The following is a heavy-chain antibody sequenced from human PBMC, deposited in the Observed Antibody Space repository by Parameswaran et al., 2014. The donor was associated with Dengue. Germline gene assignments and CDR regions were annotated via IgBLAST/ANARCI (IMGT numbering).Heavy chain of an antibody. J-gene: IGHJ4*02. Sequence: PGKGLEWIGSIYSTGSTNYNPTLKSRLTISVDTSKSQFSLKLRSVTAADTAVYYCAKGREPAVWGQGTPGHRLL. CDR2: IYSTGST. CDR3: AKGREPAV. V-gene: IGHV4-59*13. D-gene: IGHD1-14*01.